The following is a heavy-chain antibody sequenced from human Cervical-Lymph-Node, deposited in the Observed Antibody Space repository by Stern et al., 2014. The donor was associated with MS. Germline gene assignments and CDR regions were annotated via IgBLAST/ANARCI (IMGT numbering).Heavy chain of an antibody. J-gene: IGHJ3*02. CDR3: ARSIAGYGDFYHGAFDI. Sequence: VQLVQSGAEVKKPGASGTISCKASGYTFTSYAIHWVRQAPGQRLEWMGWITPGNGNTRYSQKFQDRVTITRDTSASTAYVELSGLRSEDTAVYYCARSIAGYGDFYHGAFDIWGQGTVVTVSS. CDR1: GYTFTSYA. D-gene: IGHD4-17*01. V-gene: IGHV1-3*01. CDR2: ITPGNGNT.